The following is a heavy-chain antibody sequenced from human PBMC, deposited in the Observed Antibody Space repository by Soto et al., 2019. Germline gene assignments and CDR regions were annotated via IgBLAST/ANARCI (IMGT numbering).Heavy chain of an antibody. D-gene: IGHD6-19*01. CDR2: INPSGGST. J-gene: IGHJ1*01. CDR3: ATHSVYSIGWNNSPGAPNDYLHH. Sequence: ASVKVSCKASGYTFTSYYMHWVRQAPGQGLEWMGIINPSGGSTSYAQKFQGRVTMTRDTSTSTVYMELSSLRSEDTAVYYCATHSVYSIGWNNSPGAPNDYLHHWGQGTLVTVSS. V-gene: IGHV1-46*01. CDR1: GYTFTSYY.